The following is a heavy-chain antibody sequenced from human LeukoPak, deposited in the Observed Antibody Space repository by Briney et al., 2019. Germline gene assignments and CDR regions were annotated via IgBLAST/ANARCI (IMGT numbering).Heavy chain of an antibody. Sequence: ASVKVSCKASGYTFTSYAISWVRQAPGQGLEWMGGIIPIFGTANYAQKFQGRVTITADESTSTAYMELSSLRSEDTAVYYCAVFLRVVNWFDPWGQGTLVTVSS. V-gene: IGHV1-69*13. CDR2: IIPIFGTA. CDR3: AVFLRVVNWFDP. D-gene: IGHD2-8*02. J-gene: IGHJ5*02. CDR1: GYTFTSYA.